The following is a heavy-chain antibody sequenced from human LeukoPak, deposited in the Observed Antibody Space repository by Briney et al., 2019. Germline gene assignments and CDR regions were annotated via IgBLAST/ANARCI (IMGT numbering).Heavy chain of an antibody. D-gene: IGHD5-18*01. CDR3: ARALPPGYSYGY. Sequence: ASVKVSYKASGYTFTGYYMHWVRQAPGQGLEWMGWINPNSGGTNYAEKFQGRVTMTRDTSISTAYRELSRLRSDDTAVYYCARALPPGYSYGYWGQGTLVTVSS. CDR1: GYTFTGYY. V-gene: IGHV1-2*02. CDR2: INPNSGGT. J-gene: IGHJ4*02.